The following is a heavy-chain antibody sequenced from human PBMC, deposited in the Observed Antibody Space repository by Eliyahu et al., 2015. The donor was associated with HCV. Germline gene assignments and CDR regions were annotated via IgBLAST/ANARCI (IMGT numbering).Heavy chain of an antibody. D-gene: IGHD3-3*01. CDR3: ARDGDGY. Sequence: EVHLVESGGGLVQPGGSLXLSCAASGFTFSSYDINWVPHAPGKGLEWVSYISSSGDTIYYADSVKGRFTISRDNAKNSLYLQMNSLRAEDTAVYYCARDGDGYWGQGTLVTVSS. J-gene: IGHJ4*02. CDR1: GFTFSSYD. CDR2: ISSSGDTI. V-gene: IGHV3-48*03.